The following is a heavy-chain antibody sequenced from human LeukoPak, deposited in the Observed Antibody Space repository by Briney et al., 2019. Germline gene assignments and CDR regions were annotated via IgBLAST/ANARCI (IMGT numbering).Heavy chain of an antibody. CDR3: ARTPTVVPAAMAKFDY. CDR2: IYHSGST. J-gene: IGHJ4*02. CDR1: GVSISSSNSY. Sequence: SETLSLTGTVSGVSISSSNSYWGWIRQPPGKGLEWIGSIYHSGSTYYNPSLKSRVTISVDTSKNQFSLKLSSVTAADTAVYYCARTPTVVPAAMAKFDYWGQGTLVTVSS. D-gene: IGHD2-2*01. V-gene: IGHV4-39*07.